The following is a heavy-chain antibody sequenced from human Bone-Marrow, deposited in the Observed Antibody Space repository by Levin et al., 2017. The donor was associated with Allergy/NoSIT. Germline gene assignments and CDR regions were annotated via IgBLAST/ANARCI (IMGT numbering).Heavy chain of an antibody. V-gene: IGHV4-59*01. D-gene: IGHD6-6*01. J-gene: IGHJ6*02. CDR3: ARGGSSSSWYYYYYGMDV. CDR2: IYYSGST. Sequence: SETLSLTCTVSGGSISSYYWSWIRQPPGKGLEWIGYIYYSGSTNYNPSLKSRVTISVDTSKNQFSLKLSSVTAADTAVYYCARGGSSSSWYYYYYGMDVWGQGTTVTVSS. CDR1: GGSISSYY.